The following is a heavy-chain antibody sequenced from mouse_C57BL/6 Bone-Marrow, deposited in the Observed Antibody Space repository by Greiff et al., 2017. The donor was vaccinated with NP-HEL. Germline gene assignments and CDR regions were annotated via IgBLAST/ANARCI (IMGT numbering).Heavy chain of an antibody. Sequence: EVKLMESGPGLVKPSQTVFLTCTVTGISITTGNYRWSWIRQFPGNKLEWIGYISYSGTITYNPSLTSRTTITRDTPKNQFFLEMNSLTAEDTATYYCARIYDGYNWYFDVWGTGTTVTVAS. D-gene: IGHD2-3*01. CDR2: ISYSGTI. V-gene: IGHV3-5*01. J-gene: IGHJ1*03. CDR3: ARIYDGYNWYFDV. CDR1: GISITTGNYR.